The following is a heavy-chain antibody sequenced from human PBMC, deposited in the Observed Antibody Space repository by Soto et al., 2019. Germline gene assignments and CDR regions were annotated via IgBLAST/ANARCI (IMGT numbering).Heavy chain of an antibody. CDR2: IYYSGSV. CDR3: ARYPLHCSGGNCYNFYYGLDV. J-gene: IGHJ6*02. CDR1: GGSINSYY. Sequence: SETLSLTCTVSGGSINSYYWSWIRQAPGKGLEWIGYIYYSGSVNYNPSLKSRVAISVDTSKNQFSLKLRSVTAADTAIYYCARYPLHCSGGNCYNFYYGLDVWGQGTTVTVSS. V-gene: IGHV4-59*01. D-gene: IGHD2-15*01.